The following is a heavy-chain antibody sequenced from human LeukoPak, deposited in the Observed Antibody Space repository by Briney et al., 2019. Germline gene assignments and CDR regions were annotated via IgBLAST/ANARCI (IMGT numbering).Heavy chain of an antibody. J-gene: IGHJ4*02. D-gene: IGHD1-26*01. CDR3: ARGGFSGTFYYFDY. Sequence: GRSLRLSCAASGFTFSSYGMHWARQAPGKGLEWVAVIWYDERNKYYTDSVKGRFTISRDNSKNTVYLQMNSLGVEDTAVYYCARGGFSGTFYYFDYWGQGTLVTVSS. V-gene: IGHV3-33*01. CDR2: IWYDERNK. CDR1: GFTFSSYG.